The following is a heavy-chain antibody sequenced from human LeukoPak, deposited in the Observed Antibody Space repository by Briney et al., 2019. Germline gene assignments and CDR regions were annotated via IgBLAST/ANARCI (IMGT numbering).Heavy chain of an antibody. J-gene: IGHJ4*02. CDR2: INPDGNKK. V-gene: IGHV3-7*01. CDR3: ARDLAYSRLDY. D-gene: IGHD5-18*01. Sequence: GGSLRLSCAVSGLTFSSSWMDWVRQAPGKGLEWVASINPDGNKKYSADSVKGRFTISGDNAENSLYLQMNSLRVEDTAFYYCARDLAYSRLDYWGQGMLVTVSS. CDR1: GLTFSSSW.